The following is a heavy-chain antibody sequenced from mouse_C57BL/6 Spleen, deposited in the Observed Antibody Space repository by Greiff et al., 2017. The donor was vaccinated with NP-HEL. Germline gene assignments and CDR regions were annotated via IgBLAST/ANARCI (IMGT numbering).Heavy chain of an antibody. CDR3: AILPFYYSNYDYAMDY. CDR1: GYTFTDYN. D-gene: IGHD2-5*01. V-gene: IGHV1-18*01. Sequence: EVQLQQSGPELVKPGASVKIPCKASGYTFTDYNMDWVKQSHGKSLEWIGDINPNNGGTIYNQKFKGKATLTVDKSSSTAYMELRSLTSEDTAVYYCAILPFYYSNYDYAMDYWGQGTSVTVSS. CDR2: INPNNGGT. J-gene: IGHJ4*01.